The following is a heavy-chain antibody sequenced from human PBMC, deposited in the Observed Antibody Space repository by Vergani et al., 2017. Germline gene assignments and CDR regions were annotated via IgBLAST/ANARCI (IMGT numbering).Heavy chain of an antibody. CDR3: ARDRRDGYYFDY. Sequence: QVQLQESGPGLVKPSQTLSLTCTVSGGSISSGGYYWSWIRQHPGKGLEWIGYIYYSGSTNYNPSLKSRVTMSVDTSRYQFSLKLSSVTAADTAVYYCARDRRDGYYFDYWGQGTLVTVSS. J-gene: IGHJ4*02. CDR1: GGSISSGGYY. D-gene: IGHD5-24*01. CDR2: IYYSGST. V-gene: IGHV4-31*03.